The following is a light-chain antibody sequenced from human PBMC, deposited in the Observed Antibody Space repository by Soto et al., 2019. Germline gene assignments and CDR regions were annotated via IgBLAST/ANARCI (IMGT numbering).Light chain of an antibody. Sequence: EIVLTQSPDTLSLSPGERATLSCRASQSVSSYLAWYQQKPGQAPRLLIYDASNRATGIPARFSGSGSGTEFTLTISGLQSEDFATYYCQQYNNWPVTFGGGTMVDIK. J-gene: IGKJ4*01. CDR1: QSVSSY. CDR2: DAS. CDR3: QQYNNWPVT. V-gene: IGKV3-11*01.